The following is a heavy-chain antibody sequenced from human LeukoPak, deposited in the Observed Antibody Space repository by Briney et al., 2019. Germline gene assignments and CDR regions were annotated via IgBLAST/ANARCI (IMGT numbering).Heavy chain of an antibody. CDR1: GYTFTSYG. J-gene: IGHJ5*02. CDR2: ISAYNGNT. V-gene: IGHV1-18*01. Sequence: GASVKVSCKASGYTFTSYGISWVRQAPGQGLEWMGWISAYNGNTNYAQKLQGRVTMTTDTSTSTAYMELRSLRSDDTAVYYCARGIRGSSWTPGWFDPWGQGTLVTVSS. D-gene: IGHD6-13*01. CDR3: ARGIRGSSWTPGWFDP.